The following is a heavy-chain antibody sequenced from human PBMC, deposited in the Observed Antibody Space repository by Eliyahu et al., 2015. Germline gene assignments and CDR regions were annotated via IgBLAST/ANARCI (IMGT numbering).Heavy chain of an antibody. CDR3: ARHPTVTHVGGY. CDR1: GGSISSSSYY. V-gene: IGHV4-39*01. CDR2: IYYSGST. D-gene: IGHD4-17*01. J-gene: IGHJ4*02. Sequence: LQLQESGPGLVKPSETLSLTCTVSGGSISSSSYYWGWIRQPPGKGLEWIGSIYYSGSTYYNPSLKSRVTISVDTSKNQFSLKLSSVTAADTAVYYCARHPTVTHVGGYWGQGTLVTVSS.